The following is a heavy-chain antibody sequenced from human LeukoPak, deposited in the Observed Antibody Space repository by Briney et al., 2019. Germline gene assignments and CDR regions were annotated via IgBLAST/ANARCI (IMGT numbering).Heavy chain of an antibody. CDR1: GFTFSSYA. D-gene: IGHD3-22*01. CDR2: ISGSGGST. Sequence: GGSLRLSCAASGFTFSSYAMCWVRQAPGKGLEWVSAISGSGGSTYYADSVKGRFTISRDNSKNTLYLQMNSLRAEDTAVYYCAKLGHYYDSSGYYAHWGQGTLVTVSS. CDR3: AKLGHYYDSSGYYAH. J-gene: IGHJ4*02. V-gene: IGHV3-23*01.